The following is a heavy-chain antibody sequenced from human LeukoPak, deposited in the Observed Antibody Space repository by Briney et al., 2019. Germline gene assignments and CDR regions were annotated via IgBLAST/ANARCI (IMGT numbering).Heavy chain of an antibody. D-gene: IGHD1-26*01. CDR2: MNPNSGNT. CDR1: GYTFTSYD. Sequence: ASVKVSCKAPGYTFTSYDINWVRQATGQGLEWMGWMNPNSGNTGYAQKFQGRVTMTRDTSTSTVYMELSSLRSEDTAVYYCARENWEPQSQCKDYWGQGTLVTVSS. CDR3: ARENWEPQSQCKDY. J-gene: IGHJ4*02. V-gene: IGHV1-8*01.